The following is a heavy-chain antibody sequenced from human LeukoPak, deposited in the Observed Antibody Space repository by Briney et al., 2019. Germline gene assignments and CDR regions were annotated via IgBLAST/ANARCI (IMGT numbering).Heavy chain of an antibody. Sequence: PGGSLRLSCAASGFTFSSYGMRWVRQAPGKGLEWVAVISYDGSNKYYADSVKGRFTISRDNSKNTLYLQMNSLRAEDTAVYYCARGLHDYYDFWSGYGYYYYMDVWGKGTTVTISS. CDR1: GFTFSSYG. J-gene: IGHJ6*03. CDR2: ISYDGSNK. V-gene: IGHV3-30*03. D-gene: IGHD3-3*01. CDR3: ARGLHDYYDFWSGYGYYYYMDV.